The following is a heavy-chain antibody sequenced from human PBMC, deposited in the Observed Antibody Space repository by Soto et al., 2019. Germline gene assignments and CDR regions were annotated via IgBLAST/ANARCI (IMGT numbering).Heavy chain of an antibody. J-gene: IGHJ5*02. CDR1: GFTFSSYA. Sequence: PGGSLRLSCASSGFTFSSYAMSLVRQAPGKGLEWVSEISGSGGSTYYADSVKGRFTISRDNSKNTLYLQMNSLRAEDTAAYYCAKDPRFSYWIDPWGQGTLVTVSS. V-gene: IGHV3-23*01. CDR2: ISGSGGST. CDR3: AKDPRFSYWIDP.